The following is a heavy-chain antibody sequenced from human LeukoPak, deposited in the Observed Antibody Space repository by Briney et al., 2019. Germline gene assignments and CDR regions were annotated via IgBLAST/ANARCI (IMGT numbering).Heavy chain of an antibody. D-gene: IGHD2-2*01. Sequence: SETLSPTCTVSGGSISSYHWSWIRQPPGKGLEWIGYIYYSGSTNYNPSLKSRVTISVDTSKNQFSLKLSSVTAADTAVYYCARFHRSAPAACYYFDYWGQGTLVTVSS. CDR1: GGSISSYH. CDR3: ARFHRSAPAACYYFDY. CDR2: IYYSGST. V-gene: IGHV4-59*08. J-gene: IGHJ4*02.